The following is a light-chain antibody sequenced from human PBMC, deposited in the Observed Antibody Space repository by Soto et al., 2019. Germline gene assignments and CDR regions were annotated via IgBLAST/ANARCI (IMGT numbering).Light chain of an antibody. CDR1: SSNIGAGYD. CDR2: GNS. CDR3: QSYDSSLSGSEV. J-gene: IGLJ2*01. Sequence: QAVVRQPPSVSGAPGQRVTISCTGSSSNIGAGYDVHWYQQLPGTAPKLLIYGNSNRPSGVPDRFSGSKSGTSASLAITGLQAEDEADYYCQSYDSSLSGSEVFGGGTKLTV. V-gene: IGLV1-40*01.